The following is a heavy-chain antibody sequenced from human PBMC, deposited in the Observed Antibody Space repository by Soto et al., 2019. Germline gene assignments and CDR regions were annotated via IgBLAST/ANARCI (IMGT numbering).Heavy chain of an antibody. J-gene: IGHJ4*02. V-gene: IGHV4-34*01. CDR1: GGSFSGYY. D-gene: IGHD6-13*01. Sequence: QVQLQQWGAGLLKPSETLSLTCAVYGGSFSGYYWSWIRQPPGKGLEWIGEINHSGSTNYNPSLKWRVTISLETSKNQFSLKLSPVTAADTAVYYCASPAIAAAVSAFDYWGQGTLVTVSS. CDR2: INHSGST. CDR3: ASPAIAAAVSAFDY.